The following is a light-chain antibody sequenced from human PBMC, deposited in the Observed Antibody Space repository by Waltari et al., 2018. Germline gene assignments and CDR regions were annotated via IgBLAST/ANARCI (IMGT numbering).Light chain of an antibody. CDR3: QSYDSSLSGGV. CDR1: SPNIGAGYD. CDR2: GNS. J-gene: IGLJ2*01. V-gene: IGLV1-40*01. Sequence: QSVLTQPPSVSGAPGQRVTISCTGSSPNIGAGYDVQWYQQLPGTAPKLLIYGNSNRPSGVPDRFSGSKSGTSASLAITGLQAEDEADYYCQSYDSSLSGGVFGGGTKLTVL.